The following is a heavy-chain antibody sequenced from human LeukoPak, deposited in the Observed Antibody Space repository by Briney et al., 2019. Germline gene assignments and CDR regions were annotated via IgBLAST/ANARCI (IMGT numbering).Heavy chain of an antibody. CDR3: ARGRIQLWTLPDY. J-gene: IGHJ4*02. V-gene: IGHV4-59*01. Sequence: GSLILSSAAAGFTFSSYWMSWSRQPPGKGLEGIGYIYYSGSTNYNPALKSRVTISVDTSKNQFSLKLSSVTAADTAVYYCARGRIQLWTLPDYWGQGTLVTVSS. D-gene: IGHD5-18*01. CDR1: GFTFSSYW. CDR2: IYYSGST.